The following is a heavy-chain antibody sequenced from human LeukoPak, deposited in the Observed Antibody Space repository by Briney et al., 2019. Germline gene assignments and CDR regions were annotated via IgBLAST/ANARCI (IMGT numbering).Heavy chain of an antibody. CDR3: ARRHAGQSGYDDAFDI. Sequence: PSETLSLTCTVSGYSISSGYYWGWIRQPPGKGLEWIGSIYHSGSTYYNPSLKSRVTISVDTSKNQSSLKLSSVTAADTAVYYCARRHAGQSGYDDAFDIWGQGTMVTVSS. V-gene: IGHV4-38-2*02. CDR2: IYHSGST. D-gene: IGHD3-3*01. CDR1: GYSISSGYY. J-gene: IGHJ3*02.